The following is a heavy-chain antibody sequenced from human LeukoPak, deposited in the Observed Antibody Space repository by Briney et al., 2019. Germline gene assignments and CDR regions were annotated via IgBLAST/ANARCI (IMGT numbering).Heavy chain of an antibody. CDR3: ARRGLGNWFDP. D-gene: IGHD6-19*01. Sequence: PSETLSLTCTVSGGSISSYYWSWIRQPPGKGLEWIGYIYYSGSTNYNPSLKSRVTISVDTSKNQFSLKLSSVTAADTAVYYCARRGLGNWFDPWGQGTLVTVSS. V-gene: IGHV4-59*08. CDR1: GGSISSYY. CDR2: IYYSGST. J-gene: IGHJ5*02.